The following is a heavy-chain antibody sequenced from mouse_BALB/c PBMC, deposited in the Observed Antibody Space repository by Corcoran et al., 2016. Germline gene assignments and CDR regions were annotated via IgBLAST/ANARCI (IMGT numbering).Heavy chain of an antibody. CDR1: GYAFTNNG. J-gene: IGHJ4*01. CDR2: INTYTGEP. V-gene: IGHV9-3-1*01. D-gene: IGHD2-1*01. Sequence: QIEQVQSKPGRKNPGTSVKFYCKDSGYAFTNNGMYRVKQAPGKGLHRMCVINTYTGEPSYADDLKGRFAFSWETSASTAYLQINNLKNEDTATYVCARGGNYRYYYDMDYWGQGTSVTVSS. CDR3: ARGGNYRYYYDMDY.